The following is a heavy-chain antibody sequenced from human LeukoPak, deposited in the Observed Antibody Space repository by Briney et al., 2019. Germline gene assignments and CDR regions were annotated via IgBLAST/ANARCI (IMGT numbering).Heavy chain of an antibody. CDR2: ISYDRSNK. V-gene: IGHV3-30-3*01. D-gene: IGHD1-26*01. Sequence: TGGSLRLSCAASGFTFSSYAMHWVRQAPGKGLEWVAVISYDRSNKYYADSVKGRFTISRDNSKNTLYLQMNSLRAEDTAVYYCARVEQGATLVPFDYWGQGTLVTVSS. J-gene: IGHJ4*02. CDR1: GFTFSSYA. CDR3: ARVEQGATLVPFDY.